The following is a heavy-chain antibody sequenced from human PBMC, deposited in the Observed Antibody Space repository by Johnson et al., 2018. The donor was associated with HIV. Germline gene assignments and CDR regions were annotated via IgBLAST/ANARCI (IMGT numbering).Heavy chain of an antibody. V-gene: IGHV3-66*01. CDR2: IYSGGNT. CDR1: GFTVSSNY. J-gene: IGHJ3*02. Sequence: VQLVESGGGVVQPGRSLRLSCGASGFTVSSNYMNWVRQAPGKGLEWVSVIYSGGNTYYADSVKGRFTISRDNSKNTLYLQMNSLRAEDTAVYYCAGGGLLFDPGAAGGDAFDIWGQGTMVTVSS. D-gene: IGHD1-26*01. CDR3: AGGGLLFDPGAAGGDAFDI.